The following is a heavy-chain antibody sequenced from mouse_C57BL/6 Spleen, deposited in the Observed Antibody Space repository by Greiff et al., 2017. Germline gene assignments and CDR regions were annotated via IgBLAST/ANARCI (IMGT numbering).Heavy chain of an antibody. CDR2: INYDGSST. V-gene: IGHV5-16*01. Sequence: EVKVVESEGGLVQPGSSMKLSCTASGFTFSDYYMAWVRQVPEKGLEWVANINYDGSSTYYLDSLKSRFIISRDNAKNILYLQMSSLKSEDTATYYCARDDRDYAMDYWGQGTSVTVSS. CDR3: ARDDRDYAMDY. J-gene: IGHJ4*01. CDR1: GFTFSDYY.